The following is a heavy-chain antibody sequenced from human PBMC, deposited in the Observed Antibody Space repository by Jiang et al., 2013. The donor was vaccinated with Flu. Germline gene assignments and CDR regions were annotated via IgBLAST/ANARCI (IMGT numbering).Heavy chain of an antibody. V-gene: IGHV3-30*04. CDR2: LSQDGSSP. Sequence: EWVAVLSQDGSSPLYADSVKGRFTISRDNSKSTMYLEMNSLRLEDTAVYYCAKVRTYSGYFSYFDLWGRGTLVSVSS. CDR3: AKVRTYSGYFSYFDL. D-gene: IGHD5-12*01. J-gene: IGHJ2*01.